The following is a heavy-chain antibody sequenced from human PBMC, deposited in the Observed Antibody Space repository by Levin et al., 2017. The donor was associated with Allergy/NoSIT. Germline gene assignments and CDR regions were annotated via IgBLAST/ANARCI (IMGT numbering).Heavy chain of an antibody. CDR1: GFTFSSYS. V-gene: IGHV3-48*01. D-gene: IGHD1-1*01. J-gene: IGHJ4*02. CDR3: AASGTAGTTRGY. CDR2: ISSSSSTT. Sequence: SCAASGFTFSSYSMKWVRQAPGKGLEWVSYISSSSSTTYYAGSVKGRFTISRDNAKNSLYLQMNSLGAEDTAVYYCAASGTAGTTRGYWGQGTLVTVSS.